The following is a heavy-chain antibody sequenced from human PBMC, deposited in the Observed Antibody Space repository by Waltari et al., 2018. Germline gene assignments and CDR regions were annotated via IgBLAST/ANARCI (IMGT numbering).Heavy chain of an antibody. CDR1: GFTFSSYG. CDR2: IWYDGSNK. CDR3: ASGSGRLVGYFDY. Sequence: QVQLVESGGGVVQPGRSLKLSCAASGFTFSSYGLHWVRRAPGKGLEWVAVIWYDGSNKYYADSVKGRFTISRDNSKNTLYLQMNSLRAEDTAVYYCASGSGRLVGYFDYWGQGTLVTVSS. J-gene: IGHJ4*02. D-gene: IGHD3-9*01. V-gene: IGHV3-33*01.